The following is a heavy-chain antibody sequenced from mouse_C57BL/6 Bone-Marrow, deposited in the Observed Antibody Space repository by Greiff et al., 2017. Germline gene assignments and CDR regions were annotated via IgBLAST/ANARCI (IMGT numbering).Heavy chain of an antibody. V-gene: IGHV1-55*01. D-gene: IGHD2-3*01. CDR2: IYPGSGST. Sequence: QVQLQQPGAELVKPGASVKMSCKASGYTFTSYWITWVKQRPGQGLEWIGDIYPGSGSTNYNEKFKSKATLTVDTSSSTAYMQLSSLTSEDSAVYYCARWRDGYYGGYYAMDYWGQGTSVTVSS. CDR1: GYTFTSYW. J-gene: IGHJ4*01. CDR3: ARWRDGYYGGYYAMDY.